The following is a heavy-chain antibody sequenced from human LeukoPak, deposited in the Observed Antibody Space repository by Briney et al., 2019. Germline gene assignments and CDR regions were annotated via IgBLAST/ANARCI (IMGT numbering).Heavy chain of an antibody. CDR1: GYTFTGYY. CDR3: ARESQANGGSYFTTGYYFDY. Sequence: ASVKVSCKASGYTFTGYYMHWVRQAPGQGLEWMGWINPNSGGTNYAQKFQGRVTMTRDTSISTAYMELSRLRSDDTAVYYCARESQANGGSYFTTGYYFDYWGQGTLVTVSS. J-gene: IGHJ4*02. CDR2: INPNSGGT. D-gene: IGHD1-26*01. V-gene: IGHV1-2*02.